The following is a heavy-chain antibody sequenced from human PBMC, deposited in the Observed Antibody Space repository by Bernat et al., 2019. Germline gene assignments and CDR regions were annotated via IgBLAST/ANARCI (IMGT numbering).Heavy chain of an antibody. Sequence: QVQLVQSGAEVKKPGASVKVSCKASGYTFTSYGISWVRQAPGQGLEWVGWISAYNGNTNYAQKLQGRVTMTTDTSTSTAYMELRSLRSDDTAVYYCARAVGGYCSGGSCEGFDPWGQGTLVTVSS. V-gene: IGHV1-18*01. CDR3: ARAVGGYCSGGSCEGFDP. CDR2: ISAYNGNT. D-gene: IGHD2-15*01. J-gene: IGHJ5*02. CDR1: GYTFTSYG.